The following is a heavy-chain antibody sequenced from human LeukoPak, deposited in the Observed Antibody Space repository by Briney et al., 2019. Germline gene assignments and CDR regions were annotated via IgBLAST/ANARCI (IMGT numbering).Heavy chain of an antibody. J-gene: IGHJ3*02. CDR3: ASGNTGYDRDSFDI. D-gene: IGHD5-12*01. CDR2: IYHSGST. CDR1: GGSISSGGYS. V-gene: IGHV4-30-2*01. Sequence: SETLSLTCAVSGGSISSGGYSWSWVRQPPGEGLEWDGYIYHSGSTYYNPSLQSRVTISLDRSKNQFSLKLSSMAAADTAVYYCASGNTGYDRDSFDIWGQGTMVTVSS.